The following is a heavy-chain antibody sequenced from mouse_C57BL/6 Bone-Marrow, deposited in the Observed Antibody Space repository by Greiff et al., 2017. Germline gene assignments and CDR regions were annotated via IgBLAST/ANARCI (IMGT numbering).Heavy chain of an antibody. CDR1: GFTFSDYG. CDR2: ISSGSSTI. J-gene: IGHJ2*01. CDR3: ARLRRHYFDY. D-gene: IGHD1-2*01. V-gene: IGHV5-17*01. Sequence: EVQLVESGGGLVKPGGSLKISCAASGFTFSDYGMHWVRQAPEKGLEWVAYISSGSSTIYYADTVKGRFTISRDNAKNTLFLQMTSLRSEDTAMYYCARLRRHYFDYWGQGTTLTVSS.